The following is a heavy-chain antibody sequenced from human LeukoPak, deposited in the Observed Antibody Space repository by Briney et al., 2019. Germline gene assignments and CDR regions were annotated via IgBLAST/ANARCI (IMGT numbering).Heavy chain of an antibody. CDR3: ARGGQWPDY. V-gene: IGHV7-4-1*02. J-gene: IGHJ4*02. CDR1: GYTFSRYA. CDR2: INPKTGNP. Sequence: ASVKVSCKTSGYTFSRYAVNWVRQDPGQGLEWMGWINPKTGNPTYAQGFTGRFVFSLDTSVSTAYLQISSLKAEDTAVYYCARGGQWPDYWGQGTLVTVSS. D-gene: IGHD6-19*01.